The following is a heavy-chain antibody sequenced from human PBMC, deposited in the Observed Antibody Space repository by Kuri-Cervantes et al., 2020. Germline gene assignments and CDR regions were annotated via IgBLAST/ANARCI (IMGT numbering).Heavy chain of an antibody. V-gene: IGHV3-7*01. Sequence: GESLKISCAASGFTFSSYWMSWVRQAPGKGLEWVANIKQDGSEKYYVDSVKGRFTISRDNSKNTLYLQMNSLRAEDTAVYYCAKDLAIRYSYGGFDYWGQGTLVTVSS. CDR2: IKQDGSEK. CDR3: AKDLAIRYSYGGFDY. J-gene: IGHJ4*02. D-gene: IGHD5-18*01. CDR1: GFTFSSYW.